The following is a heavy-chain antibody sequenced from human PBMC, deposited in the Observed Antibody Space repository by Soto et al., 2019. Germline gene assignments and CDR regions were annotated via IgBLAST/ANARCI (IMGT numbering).Heavy chain of an antibody. CDR3: ARESWANPDY. CDR2: IYSGGST. CDR1: GLTVSTNS. Sequence: PGGSLRLSCAASGLTVSTNSMNWVRQAPGKGLEWVSIIYSGGSTYYADSVKGRFTISRDTSRNTLYLQMSSLRVEDTAVYYCARESWANPDYWGQGSLVTVSS. D-gene: IGHD3-10*01. V-gene: IGHV3-66*01. J-gene: IGHJ4*02.